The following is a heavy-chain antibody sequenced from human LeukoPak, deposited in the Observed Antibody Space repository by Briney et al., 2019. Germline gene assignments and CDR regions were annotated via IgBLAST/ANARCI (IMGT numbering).Heavy chain of an antibody. CDR2: IYHSGST. D-gene: IGHD3-10*01. J-gene: IGHJ5*02. CDR3: ARVERTYYGSGSYSWFDP. Sequence: SETLFLTCAVSGGSISSGGYSWSWIRQPPGKGLEWIGYIYHSGSTYYNPSLKSRVTISVDRSRNQFSLKLSSVTAADTAVYYCARVERTYYGSGSYSWFDPWGQGTLVTVSS. V-gene: IGHV4-30-2*01. CDR1: GGSISSGGYS.